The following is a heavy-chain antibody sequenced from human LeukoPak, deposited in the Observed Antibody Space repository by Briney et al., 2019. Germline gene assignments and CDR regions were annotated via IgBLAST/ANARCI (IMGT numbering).Heavy chain of an antibody. CDR2: IRYDGSNK. Sequence: PGGSLRLSCAASGFTFSSYGMHWVRQAPGKGLEWVAFIRYDGSNKYYADSVKGRFTISRDNSKNTLYLQMNSLRAEDTAVYYCAKFARGRSTNFHMDVWGKGTTVTVFS. CDR1: GFTFSSYG. J-gene: IGHJ6*03. D-gene: IGHD2-2*01. CDR3: AKFARGRSTNFHMDV. V-gene: IGHV3-30*02.